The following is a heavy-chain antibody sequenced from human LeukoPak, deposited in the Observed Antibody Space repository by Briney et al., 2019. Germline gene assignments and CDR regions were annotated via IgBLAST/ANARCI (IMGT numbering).Heavy chain of an antibody. V-gene: IGHV4-34*01. J-gene: IGHJ3*02. Sequence: SETLSLTCAVYGGSFSGYYWSWIRQPPGKGLEWIGEINHSGSTNYNPSLKSRVTISVDTSKYQFSLKLSSVTAADTAVYYCARVPYYDYVWGSYRPYDAFDIWGQGTMVTVSS. CDR1: GGSFSGYY. CDR2: INHSGST. CDR3: ARVPYYDYVWGSYRPYDAFDI. D-gene: IGHD3-16*02.